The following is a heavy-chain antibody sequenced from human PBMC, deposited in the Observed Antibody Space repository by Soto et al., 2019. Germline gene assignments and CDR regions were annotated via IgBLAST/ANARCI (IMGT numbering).Heavy chain of an antibody. CDR3: ARDQSGYCSSTSWYLGAFDI. D-gene: IGHD2-2*03. CDR1: GFTFSSYA. J-gene: IGHJ3*02. CDR2: ISGSGGST. V-gene: IGHV3-23*01. Sequence: GGSLRLSCAASGFTFSSYAMSWVRQAPGKGLEWVSAISGSGGSTYYADSVKGRFTISRDNSKNTLYLQMNSLRAEDTAVYYCARDQSGYCSSTSWYLGAFDIWGQGTMVTVSS.